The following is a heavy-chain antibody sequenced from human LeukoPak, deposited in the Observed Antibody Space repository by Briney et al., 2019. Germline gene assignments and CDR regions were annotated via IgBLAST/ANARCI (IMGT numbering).Heavy chain of an antibody. CDR2: IYTSGST. Sequence: SQTLSLTCTVSGGSISSGSYYWSWIRQPAGKGLEWIGRIYTSGSTNYNPSLESRVTISVDTSRNQFSLKLSSVTAADTAVYYCARDLGFTYYDFWSGYFMGDAFDIWGQGTMVTVSS. J-gene: IGHJ3*02. D-gene: IGHD3-3*01. CDR1: GGSISSGSYY. V-gene: IGHV4-61*02. CDR3: ARDLGFTYYDFWSGYFMGDAFDI.